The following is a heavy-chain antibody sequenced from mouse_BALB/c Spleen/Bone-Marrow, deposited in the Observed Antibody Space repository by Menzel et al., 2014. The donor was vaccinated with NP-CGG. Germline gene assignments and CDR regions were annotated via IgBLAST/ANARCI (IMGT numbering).Heavy chain of an antibody. V-gene: IGHV1S81*02. CDR3: ARINGYDY. D-gene: IGHD2-2*01. CDR1: GYTFTSYW. Sequence: QVQLQQSGAELVKPGASVKLSCKASGYTFTSYWMHWVKQRPGQGLEWIGEMDPNTGRTDYNKKFKSQVSLTVDKSSSTAYMHLSSLTPEDSAVYYCARINGYDYWGQGTTLTVSS. J-gene: IGHJ2*01. CDR2: MDPNTGRT.